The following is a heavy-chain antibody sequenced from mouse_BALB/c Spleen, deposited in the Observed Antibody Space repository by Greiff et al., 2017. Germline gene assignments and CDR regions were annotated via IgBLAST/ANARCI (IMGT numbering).Heavy chain of an antibody. CDR3: ARFCFYAMDY. Sequence: VQVVESGAELARPGASVKMSCKASGYTFTSYTMHWVKQRPGQGLEWIGYINPSSGYTNYNQKFKDKATLTADKSSSTAYMQLSSLTSEDSAVYYCARFCFYAMDYWGQGTSVTVSS. J-gene: IGHJ4*01. V-gene: IGHV1-4*01. CDR2: INPSSGYT. CDR1: GYTFTSYT.